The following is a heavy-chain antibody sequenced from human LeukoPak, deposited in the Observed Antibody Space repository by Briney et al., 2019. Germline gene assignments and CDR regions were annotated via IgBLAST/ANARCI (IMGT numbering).Heavy chain of an antibody. CDR3: ARGVGICSSTSCYPYYFDY. V-gene: IGHV4-34*01. Sequence: SETLSLTCAVYGGSFSGYYWSWIRQPPGKGPEWIGEINHSGSTNYNPSLKSRVTISVDTSKNQFSLKLSSVTAADTAVYYCARGVGICSSTSCYPYYFDYWGQGTLVTVSS. D-gene: IGHD2-2*01. J-gene: IGHJ4*02. CDR1: GGSFSGYY. CDR2: INHSGST.